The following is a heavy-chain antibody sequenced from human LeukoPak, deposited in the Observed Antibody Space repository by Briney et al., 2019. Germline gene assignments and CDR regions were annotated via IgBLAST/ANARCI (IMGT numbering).Heavy chain of an antibody. CDR2: ISSSSNTI. Sequence: GGSLRLSCAASGFTFSSYSMNWVRQAPGKGLEWVSYISSSSNTIYYADSVKGRFTISRDNAKNSLYLQMNSLRAEDTAVYYCASVDTAMVTGPVFDYWGQGTLVTVSS. CDR3: ASVDTAMVTGPVFDY. V-gene: IGHV3-48*01. CDR1: GFTFSSYS. J-gene: IGHJ4*02. D-gene: IGHD5-18*01.